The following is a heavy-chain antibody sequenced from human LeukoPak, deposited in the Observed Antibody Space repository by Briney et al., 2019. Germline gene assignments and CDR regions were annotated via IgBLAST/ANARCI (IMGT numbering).Heavy chain of an antibody. V-gene: IGHV5-10-1*01. CDR1: GYSFTSYW. D-gene: IGHD5-12*01. CDR2: IDPTDSYT. Sequence: GESLRISCKGSGYSFTSYWISWVRQMPGKGLEWMGRIDPTDSYTNYSPSFQGHVTISADKSISTAYLQWSSLKASDTAMYYCARPSAVSGYDLSEDYRGQGTLVTVSS. CDR3: ARPSAVSGYDLSEDY. J-gene: IGHJ4*02.